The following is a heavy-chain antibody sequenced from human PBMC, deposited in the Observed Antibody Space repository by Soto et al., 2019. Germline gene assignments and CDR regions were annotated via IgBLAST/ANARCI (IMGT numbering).Heavy chain of an antibody. J-gene: IGHJ1*01. V-gene: IGHV1-18*01. CDR1: GYTFTSHG. Sequence: ASVKVSCKASGYTFTSHGMRWVRQATEQGLEWMGWISAYNGNTNYAQKLQGRVTMTTDTSTSTAYMELRSLRSDDTAVYYCASYDYIWGSYRYTPKYSQHWGQGTWSPSPQ. CDR2: ISAYNGNT. CDR3: ASYDYIWGSYRYTPKYSQH. D-gene: IGHD3-16*02.